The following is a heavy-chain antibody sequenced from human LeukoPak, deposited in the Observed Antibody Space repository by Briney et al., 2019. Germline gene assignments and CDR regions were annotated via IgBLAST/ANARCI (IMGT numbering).Heavy chain of an antibody. CDR2: IIPILGIA. D-gene: IGHD2-21*02. V-gene: IGHV1-69*04. J-gene: IGHJ4*02. Sequence: ASVKVSCKASGGTFSSYAISWVRQAPAQGLEWMGRIIPILGIANYAQKFQGRVTITADKSTSTAYMELSSLRSEDTAVYYCVVVTAILFDYWGQGTLVTVSS. CDR1: GGTFSSYA. CDR3: VVVTAILFDY.